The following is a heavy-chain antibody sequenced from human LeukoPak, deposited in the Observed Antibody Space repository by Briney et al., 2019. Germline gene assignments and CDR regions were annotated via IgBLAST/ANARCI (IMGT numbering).Heavy chain of an antibody. J-gene: IGHJ4*02. CDR2: IIHSGST. Sequence: SETLSLTCVVDGGSFSGYCSSWIRPPPGKGLEWIGEIIHSGSTNYNPSLKSRVTISVDPSKNQFSLKLSSVTAADTAVYYCATYSGYDYGFDYWGQGTLVTVSS. CDR3: ATYSGYDYGFDY. V-gene: IGHV4-34*12. D-gene: IGHD5-12*01. CDR1: GGSFSGYC.